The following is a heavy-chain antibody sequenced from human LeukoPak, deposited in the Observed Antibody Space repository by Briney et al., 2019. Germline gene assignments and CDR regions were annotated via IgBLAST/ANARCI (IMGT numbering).Heavy chain of an antibody. V-gene: IGHV3-43*02. CDR3: AKDRGCRTGNCRVNWFDP. CDR1: GFTFGDYA. Sequence: GGSLRLSCAVSGFTFGDYAMHWVRQVPGKGLEWVSLISANGGGTYYPDSVKGRFTIPRDNSKNSLYLQMNSLRTEDTALYYCAKDRGCRTGNCRVNWFDPWGQGTLVTVSS. D-gene: IGHD3/OR15-3a*01. CDR2: ISANGGGT. J-gene: IGHJ5*02.